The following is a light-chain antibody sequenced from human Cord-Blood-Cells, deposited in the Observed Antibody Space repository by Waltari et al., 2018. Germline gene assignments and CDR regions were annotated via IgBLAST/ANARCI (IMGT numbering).Light chain of an antibody. V-gene: IGKV1-9*01. CDR2: AAS. J-gene: IGKJ4*01. Sequence: DIQLTQSPSFLSASVGDRVTITCRASQGISSYLARYQQKPGKAPKLLIYAASTLQSVVPSRFSGSGSGTEFTLTISSLQPEDFATYYCQQLNSYPPLTFGGGTKVEIK. CDR3: QQLNSYPPLT. CDR1: QGISSY.